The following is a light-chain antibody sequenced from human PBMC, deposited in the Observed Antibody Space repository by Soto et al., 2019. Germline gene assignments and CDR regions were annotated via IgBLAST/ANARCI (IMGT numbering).Light chain of an antibody. CDR3: SSYTSSSTPQFV. J-gene: IGLJ1*01. CDR2: DVS. CDR1: SSDVGGYNY. Sequence: QSALTQPASVSGSPGQSITISCTGTSSDVGGYNYVSWYQQHPGKAPKLMIYDVSNRPSGVSNRFSGSKSGNTASLTISGLQAEDEADYYCSSYTSSSTPQFVFGTGTKLT. V-gene: IGLV2-14*01.